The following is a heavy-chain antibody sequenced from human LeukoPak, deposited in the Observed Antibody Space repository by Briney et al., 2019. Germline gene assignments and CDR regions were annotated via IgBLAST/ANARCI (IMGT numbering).Heavy chain of an antibody. CDR2: IHTSGST. Sequence: PSETLSLTCTVSGDSISSYYWSWIRQPAGKGREGIGRIHTSGSTDYNPSLKSRVTMSGDTSKNQFSLEVSSVTAADTAVYYCVRDRGSSWARDWFDPWGQGTLVTVFS. V-gene: IGHV4-4*07. J-gene: IGHJ5*02. D-gene: IGHD6-13*01. CDR3: VRDRGSSWARDWFDP. CDR1: GDSISSYY.